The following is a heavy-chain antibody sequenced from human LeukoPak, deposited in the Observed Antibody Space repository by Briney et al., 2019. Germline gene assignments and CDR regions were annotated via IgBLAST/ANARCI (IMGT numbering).Heavy chain of an antibody. CDR3: ARGGGWFHNWFDP. D-gene: IGHD6-19*01. J-gene: IGHJ5*02. Sequence: PSETLSLTCAVSGYSISSGYYWGWIRQPPGKRLEWIGSIYHSGSTYYNPSLKSRVTISVDTSKNQFSLKLSSVTAADTAVYYCARGGGWFHNWFDPWGQGTLVTVSS. CDR1: GYSISSGYY. CDR2: IYHSGST. V-gene: IGHV4-38-2*01.